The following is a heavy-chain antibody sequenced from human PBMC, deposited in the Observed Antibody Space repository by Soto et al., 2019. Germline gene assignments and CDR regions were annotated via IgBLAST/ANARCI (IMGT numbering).Heavy chain of an antibody. Sequence: PGESLKISCKGSGYSFTSYWIGWVRQMPGKGLEWMGIIYPGDSDTRYSPSFQGQVTISADKSISTAYLQWSSLKASDTAMYYCARAGLGYCISTSCYVPRYYYGMDVWGQGTTVTVSS. J-gene: IGHJ6*02. CDR3: ARAGLGYCISTSCYVPRYYYGMDV. CDR2: IYPGDSDT. D-gene: IGHD2-2*01. V-gene: IGHV5-51*01. CDR1: GYSFTSYW.